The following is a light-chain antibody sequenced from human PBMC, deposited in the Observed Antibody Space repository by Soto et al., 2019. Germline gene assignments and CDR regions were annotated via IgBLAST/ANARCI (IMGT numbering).Light chain of an antibody. J-gene: IGKJ1*01. V-gene: IGKV1-27*01. CDR3: QKYDSAPQT. Sequence: EIQMTQSPSSLSASVGDRVTITCRASQGIIDYLAWYQQKPGKPPKLLIYGASTLQSGVPSRFSGSGAGTDFSLTISSLQPEDVATYYCQKYDSAPQTFGPGTKVEIK. CDR1: QGIIDY. CDR2: GAS.